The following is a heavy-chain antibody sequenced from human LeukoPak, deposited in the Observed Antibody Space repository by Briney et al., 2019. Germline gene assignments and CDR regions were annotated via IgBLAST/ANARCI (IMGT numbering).Heavy chain of an antibody. CDR1: GGSISSYY. Sequence: SETLSLTCTVSGGSISSYYWSWIRQPPGKGLEWIGYIYYSGSTNYNPSLKSRVTTSVDTSKNQFSLKLSSVTAADTAVYYCARDGGASGTDYWGQGTLVTVSS. V-gene: IGHV4-59*01. J-gene: IGHJ4*02. D-gene: IGHD3-16*01. CDR3: ARDGGASGTDY. CDR2: IYYSGST.